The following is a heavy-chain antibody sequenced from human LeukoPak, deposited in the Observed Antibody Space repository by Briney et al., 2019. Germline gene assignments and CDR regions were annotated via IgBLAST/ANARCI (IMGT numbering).Heavy chain of an antibody. CDR2: ISYDGRNK. V-gene: IGHV3-30*18. Sequence: GRSLRLSCAASGFTFSSYGMHWVRQAPGKGLEWVALISYDGRNKFYADSVKGRFTISRDNSKNTLDLQMNSLRAEDTAVYYCAKASRAYYYGSGTYYDHWGQGTLVTVSS. CDR3: AKASRAYYYGSGTYYDH. CDR1: GFTFSSYG. J-gene: IGHJ4*02. D-gene: IGHD3-10*01.